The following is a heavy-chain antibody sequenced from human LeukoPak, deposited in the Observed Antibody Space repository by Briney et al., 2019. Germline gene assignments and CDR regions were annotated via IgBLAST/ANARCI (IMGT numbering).Heavy chain of an antibody. CDR2: IYTSGST. V-gene: IGHV4-4*07. D-gene: IGHD2-15*01. J-gene: IGHJ6*03. Sequence: SETLSLTCTVSGGSISSYYWSWIRQPAGKGLEWIGRIYTSGSTNYNPSLKSRVTMSVDTSKNQFSLKLSSVTAADTAVYYCARIGLAPSLVVADGGFYYYYMDVWGKGTTVTVSS. CDR3: ARIGLAPSLVVADGGFYYYYMDV. CDR1: GGSISSYY.